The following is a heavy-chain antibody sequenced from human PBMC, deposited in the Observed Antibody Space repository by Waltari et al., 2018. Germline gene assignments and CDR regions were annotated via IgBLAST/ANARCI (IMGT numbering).Heavy chain of an antibody. Sequence: QVQLVESGGGVVQPGRSLRLSCAASGFTFSSYAMHWVRQAPGKGLEWVAVISYDGSNKYYADSVKGRFTISRDNSKNTLYLQMNSLRAEDTAVYYCATRADAFDIWGQGTMVTVSS. CDR1: GFTFSSYA. J-gene: IGHJ3*02. V-gene: IGHV3-30-3*01. CDR3: ATRADAFDI. CDR2: ISYDGSNK.